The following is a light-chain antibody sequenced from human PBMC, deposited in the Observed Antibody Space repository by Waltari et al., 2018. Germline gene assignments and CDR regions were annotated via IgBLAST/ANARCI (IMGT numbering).Light chain of an antibody. CDR1: QSLVYSVGNPY. CDR2: KFS. J-gene: IGKJ2*01. Sequence: DVVMTQSPLSLPVTLGQPASISCRSSQSLVYSVGNPYLNWFQQRPGQTPRRLIYKFSTRDSGVPDSVSGSGSGTVFTLRSSRVEAEDVAVYYCMQGTDWPYTFGQGTKLEI. CDR3: MQGTDWPYT. V-gene: IGKV2-30*01.